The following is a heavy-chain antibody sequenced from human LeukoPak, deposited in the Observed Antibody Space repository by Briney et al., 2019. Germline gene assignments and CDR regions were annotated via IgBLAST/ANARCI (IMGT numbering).Heavy chain of an antibody. CDR2: INTYNGNT. Sequence: GASVKVSCKASGYTFTSKGISWVRQAPGQGLEWMGWINTYNGNTNYARKYQGRVTMTTDTSTSTVYMELRSLRSDDTAVYYCARDFDSSSLFDPWGQGNLVTVSS. CDR3: ARDFDSSSLFDP. V-gene: IGHV1-18*01. CDR1: GYTFTSKG. D-gene: IGHD6-13*01. J-gene: IGHJ5*02.